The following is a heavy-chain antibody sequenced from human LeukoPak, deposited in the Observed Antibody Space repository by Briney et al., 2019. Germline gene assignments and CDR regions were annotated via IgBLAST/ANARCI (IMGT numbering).Heavy chain of an antibody. CDR3: ARDVGADYFDY. CDR2: IYYSGST. J-gene: IGHJ4*02. V-gene: IGHV4-31*03. CDR1: GGSISSNRHY. Sequence: SETLSLTCTVSGGSISSNRHYWSWIRQHPGKGLEWIGYIYYSGSTYYNPSLKSRVTISVDTSKNQFSLKLSSVTAADTAVYYCARDVGADYFDYWGQGTLVTVSS. D-gene: IGHD1-26*01.